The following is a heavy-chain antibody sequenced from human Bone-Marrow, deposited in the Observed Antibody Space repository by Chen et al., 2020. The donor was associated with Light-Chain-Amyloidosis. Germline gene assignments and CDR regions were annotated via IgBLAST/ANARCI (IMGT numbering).Heavy chain of an antibody. V-gene: IGHV5-51*01. D-gene: IGHD5-12*01. Sequence: EVQLEQSGPEVKKPGESLKISCKGSGYTFPNYWIGWVRQMPGKGLEWMGVIYPDDSDARYSPSVEGQVTISADKSITTAYLQWRSLKASDTAMYYWARRRDGYNFDYWGQGTLVTVSS. CDR3: ARRRDGYNFDY. CDR2: IYPDDSDA. CDR1: GYTFPNYW. J-gene: IGHJ4*02.